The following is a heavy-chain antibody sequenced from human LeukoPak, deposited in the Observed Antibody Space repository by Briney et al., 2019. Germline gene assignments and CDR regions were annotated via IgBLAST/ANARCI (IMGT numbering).Heavy chain of an antibody. CDR1: GLTFSSYS. V-gene: IGHV3-21*01. CDR2: ISSTSTYI. Sequence: PGGSLRLSCAASGLTFSSYSMNWVRQAPGKGREWVSSISSTSTYIYYADSVKGRFTISRDNAKNSLYLQMNSLRAEDTAVYYCARDWSSPWHYFDYWGQGTLVTVS. CDR3: ARDWSSPWHYFDY. J-gene: IGHJ4*02.